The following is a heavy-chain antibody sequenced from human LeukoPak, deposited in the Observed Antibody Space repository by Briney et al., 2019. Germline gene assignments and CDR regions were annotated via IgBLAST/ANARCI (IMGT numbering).Heavy chain of an antibody. CDR1: GFTFDDYA. D-gene: IGHD3-9*01. V-gene: IGHV3-9*01. J-gene: IGHJ5*02. CDR3: AREREAADDIGGNWFDP. Sequence: GGSLRLSCAASGFTFDDYAMHWVRQAPGKGLEWVSGISWNSGSIGYADSVKGRFTISRDNAKNSLYLQMNSLRAEDTAVYYCAREREAADDIGGNWFDPWGQGTLVTVSS. CDR2: ISWNSGSI.